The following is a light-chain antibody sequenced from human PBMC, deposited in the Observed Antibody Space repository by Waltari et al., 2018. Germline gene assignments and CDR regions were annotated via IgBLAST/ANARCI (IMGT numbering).Light chain of an antibody. CDR3: QQYKSYKT. CDR2: GAS. J-gene: IGKJ1*01. CDR1: QSITTS. Sequence: DIQMTQSPSTLSASVGDTVIISCRASQSITTSLAWYQQKPGKAPDVLIYGASKIESGVPSRFSGSGSGTEFTLTISSLQPDDFATYYCQQYKSYKTFGQGTRVEIK. V-gene: IGKV1-5*03.